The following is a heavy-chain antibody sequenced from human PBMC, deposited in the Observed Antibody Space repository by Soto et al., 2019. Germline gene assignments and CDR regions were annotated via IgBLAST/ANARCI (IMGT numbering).Heavy chain of an antibody. CDR1: GYTFTTYG. CDR2: ISAYNGNT. Sequence: ASVKVSCKASGYTFTTYGISCVRQAPAQGLEWMGWISAYNGNTNYAQKLQGRVTMTKETSTSKAYMELRSLRSDDKAVYYCARDMIATGGGWFDPWGQGTLVTVSS. J-gene: IGHJ5*02. V-gene: IGHV1-18*01. D-gene: IGHD2-21*01. CDR3: ARDMIATGGGWFDP.